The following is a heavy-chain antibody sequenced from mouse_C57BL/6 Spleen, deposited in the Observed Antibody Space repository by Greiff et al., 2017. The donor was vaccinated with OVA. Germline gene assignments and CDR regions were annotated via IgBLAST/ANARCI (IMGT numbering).Heavy chain of an antibody. D-gene: IGHD4-1*01. CDR1: GFTFSSYA. J-gene: IGHJ1*03. Sequence: DVKLQESGGGLVTPGGSLKLSCAASGFTFSSYAMSWVRQTPEKRLEWVATISAGGSYTYYPDNVKGRFTISRDNAKNNLYLQMSHLKAEDTAMYYCARDRGLGRYWYFDVWGTGTTVTVSS. CDR3: ARDRGLGRYWYFDV. V-gene: IGHV5-4*01. CDR2: ISAGGSYT.